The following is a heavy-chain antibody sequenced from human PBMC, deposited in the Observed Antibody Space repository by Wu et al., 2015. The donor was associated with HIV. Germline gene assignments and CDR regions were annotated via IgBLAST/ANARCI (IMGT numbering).Heavy chain of an antibody. CDR3: ARLQSLSGFYSNADY. D-gene: IGHD3-22*01. V-gene: IGHV1-2*02. CDR2: INPNRGGT. Sequence: QVQLVQSGAEVKRPGASVKVSCKTSGYRFTRYGITWVRQAPGQGLEWMGWINPNRGGTKYAQKFQGRVTMTRDTAVSTAYMELNSLRSDDTAVYYCARLQSLSGFYSNADYWGQGTLVTVSS. CDR1: GYRFTRYG. J-gene: IGHJ4*02.